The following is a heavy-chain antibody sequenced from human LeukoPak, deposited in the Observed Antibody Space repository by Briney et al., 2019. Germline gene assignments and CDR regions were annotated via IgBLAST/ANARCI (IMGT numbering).Heavy chain of an antibody. J-gene: IGHJ4*02. D-gene: IGHD3-10*01. Sequence: GGSLRLSCEVSGFNLRTYSMNWVRQAPGKGPEWVSSISKTSTYIYYADSVKGRFTISRDNANNTLYLQMDSLGAEDTAVYYCARGSGVHFWGQGTLVIVSS. CDR3: ARGSGVHF. CDR1: GFNLRTYS. CDR2: ISKTSTYI. V-gene: IGHV3-21*01.